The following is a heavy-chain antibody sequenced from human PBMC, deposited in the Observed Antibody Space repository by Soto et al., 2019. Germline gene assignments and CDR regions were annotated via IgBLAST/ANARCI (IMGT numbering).Heavy chain of an antibody. CDR3: ARGSKGGGSGSYVVDY. J-gene: IGHJ4*02. D-gene: IGHD3-10*01. Sequence: QVQLQESGPGLVKPSGTLSLTCAVSGGSISSSNWWSWVRQPPGKGLEWIGEIYHSGSTNYNPSLKSRVTISVDESNNQFSLKLSSVTAADTAVYYCARGSKGGGSGSYVVDYRGQGTLVTVSS. CDR2: IYHSGST. V-gene: IGHV4-4*02. CDR1: GGSISSSNW.